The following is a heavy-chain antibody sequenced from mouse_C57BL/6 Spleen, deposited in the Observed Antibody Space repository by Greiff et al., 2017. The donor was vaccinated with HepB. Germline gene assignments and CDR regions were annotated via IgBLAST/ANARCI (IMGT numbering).Heavy chain of an antibody. V-gene: IGHV5-6*01. CDR1: GFTFSSYG. CDR2: ISSGGSYT. Sequence: EVKLVESGGDLVKPGGSLKLSCAASGFTFSSYGMSWVRQTPDKRLEWVATISSGGSYTYYPDSVKGRFTISRDNAKNTLYLQMSSLKSEDTAMYYCARLPSTMIKRYDCDYWGQGTTLTVSS. CDR3: ARLPSTMIKRYDCDY. D-gene: IGHD2-4*01. J-gene: IGHJ2*01.